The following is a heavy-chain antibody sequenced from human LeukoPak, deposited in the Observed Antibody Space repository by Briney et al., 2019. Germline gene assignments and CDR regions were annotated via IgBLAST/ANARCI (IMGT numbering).Heavy chain of an antibody. CDR1: GGSISSYY. J-gene: IGHJ5*02. V-gene: IGHV4-34*01. CDR3: ARGGRGNYDFWSGYRKWFAP. D-gene: IGHD3-3*01. Sequence: SETLSLTCTVSGGSISSYYWSWIRQPPGKGLEWIGEINHSGSTNYNPSLKSRVTISVDTSKNQFSLKLSSVTAADTAVYYCARGGRGNYDFWSGYRKWFAPWGQGTLVTVSS. CDR2: INHSGST.